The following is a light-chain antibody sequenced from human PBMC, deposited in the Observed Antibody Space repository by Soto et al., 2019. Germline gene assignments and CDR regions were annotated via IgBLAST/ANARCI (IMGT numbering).Light chain of an antibody. CDR3: GSYTRSNSVI. CDR2: DVT. V-gene: IGLV2-14*03. J-gene: IGLJ2*01. Sequence: QSALTQPASVSGSPGQSIAISCTGTSSDIGAYAYVSWYQQHPGKIPKLIVFDVTYRPSGVSSRFSGSKSGNTASLTISGLQAEDEADYYCGSYTRSNSVIFGGGTKVTVL. CDR1: SSDIGAYAY.